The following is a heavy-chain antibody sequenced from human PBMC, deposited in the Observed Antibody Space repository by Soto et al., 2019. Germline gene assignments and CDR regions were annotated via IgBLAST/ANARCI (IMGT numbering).Heavy chain of an antibody. J-gene: IGHJ3*01. CDR1: GFTFSSYW. CDR2: INSDGSGT. Sequence: VQLVESGGGLVQPGGSLRLSCEASGFTFSSYWIHWVRQAPGKGLVWVSHINSDGSGTNYADSVKGRFTISRDNAKNTVYLQMNSLRFEDTAVYYCLRPTGTDTMIVTDWGQGTMVTVSS. CDR3: LRPTGTDTMIVTD. D-gene: IGHD3-22*01. V-gene: IGHV3-74*01.